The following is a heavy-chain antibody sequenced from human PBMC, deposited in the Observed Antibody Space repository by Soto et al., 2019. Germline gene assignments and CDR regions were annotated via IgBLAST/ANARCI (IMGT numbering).Heavy chain of an antibody. Sequence: DTLSLTCTVSGGSMSRYYWTWIRQPPGKGLEWIGNIHYTGSTNYNPSLKSRVTILLGTSTSQFSLKVSSVAAADTAVYYCARDLTISSTDGPLDPWGHGTLVTVSS. CDR3: ARDLTISSTDGPLDP. D-gene: IGHD1-1*01. J-gene: IGHJ5*02. CDR1: GGSMSRYY. V-gene: IGHV4-59*01. CDR2: IHYTGST.